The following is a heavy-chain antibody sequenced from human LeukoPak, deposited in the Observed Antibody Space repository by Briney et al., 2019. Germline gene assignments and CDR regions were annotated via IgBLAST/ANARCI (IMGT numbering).Heavy chain of an antibody. CDR2: ISGSGDRR. J-gene: IGHJ4*02. CDR1: GFTFSSYV. V-gene: IGHV3-23*01. CDR3: AKDQDQWLVQYFDF. D-gene: IGHD6-19*01. Sequence: GGSLRLSCAASGFTFSSYVMSWVRQAPGKGLEWVSGISGSGDRRHYADSVKGRFTISRDNSNKTLYLQMNSLRAEDTALYYCAKDQDQWLVQYFDFWGQGTLVTVSS.